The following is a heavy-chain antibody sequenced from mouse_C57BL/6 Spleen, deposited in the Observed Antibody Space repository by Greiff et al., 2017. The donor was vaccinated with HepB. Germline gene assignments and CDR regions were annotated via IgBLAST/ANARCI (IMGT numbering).Heavy chain of an antibody. CDR2: ISSGGDYI. D-gene: IGHD4-1*01. Sequence: EVMLMESGEGLVKPGGSLKLSCAASGFTFSSYAMSWVRQTPEKRLEWVAYISSGGDYIYYADTVKDRFTISRDNARNTLYLQMSSLKSEDTAMYYCTRDGTRDAMDYWGQGPSVTVSS. CDR3: TRDGTRDAMDY. J-gene: IGHJ4*01. CDR1: GFTFSSYA. V-gene: IGHV5-9-1*02.